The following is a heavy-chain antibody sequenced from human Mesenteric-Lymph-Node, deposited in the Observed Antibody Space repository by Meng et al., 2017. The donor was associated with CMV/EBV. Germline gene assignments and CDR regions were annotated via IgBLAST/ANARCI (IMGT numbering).Heavy chain of an antibody. V-gene: IGHV1-2*02. CDR2: INPDSGAT. Sequence: ASVKVSCKASGYSLTGYFFHWVRQAPGQGLEWMGWINPDSGATLYAQRFQGRVTLTWDTSITTAYMDLSGLRSDDTAVYYCASNFYDSSGYYYVDYWGQGTLVTVS. CDR1: GYSLTGYF. CDR3: ASNFYDSSGYYYVDY. J-gene: IGHJ4*02. D-gene: IGHD3-22*01.